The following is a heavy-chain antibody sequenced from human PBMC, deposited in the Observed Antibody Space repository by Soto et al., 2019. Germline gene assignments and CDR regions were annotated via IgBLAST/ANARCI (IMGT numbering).Heavy chain of an antibody. V-gene: IGHV3-48*02. CDR1: GFTFSSYS. Sequence: EVQLVESGGGLVQPGGSLRLSCAASGFTFSSYSMNWVRQPQGRGWEWVSYISSSSSTIYYADSVKGRFTISRDNAKNSLYLQMNSLRDEDTAVYYCARGKRGLVVVIANWGQGTLVTVSS. D-gene: IGHD3-22*01. J-gene: IGHJ4*02. CDR3: ARGKRGLVVVIAN. CDR2: ISSSSSTI.